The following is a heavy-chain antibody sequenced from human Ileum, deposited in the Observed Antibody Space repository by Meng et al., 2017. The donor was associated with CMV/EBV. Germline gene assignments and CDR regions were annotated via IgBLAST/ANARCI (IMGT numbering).Heavy chain of an antibody. CDR1: GDPISSGSHS. CDR2: MYFSGIA. J-gene: IGHJ4*02. CDR3: ARDLTNKWFYY. V-gene: IGHV4-39*07. Sequence: QIQLQGAGPGLVKPAETLSLPCTASGDPISSGSHSWAWFRQPPGKRLEWIGSMYFSGIADYNPSLKSRVTISLHATQKQFSLRLTSVTAADSAVYFCARDLTNKWFYYWGQGTLVTVSS. D-gene: IGHD1-26*01.